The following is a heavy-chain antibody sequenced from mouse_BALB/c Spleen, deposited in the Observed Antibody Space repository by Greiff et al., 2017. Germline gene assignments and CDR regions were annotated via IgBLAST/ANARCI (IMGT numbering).Heavy chain of an antibody. V-gene: IGHV1S135*01. CDR2: IDPYNGGT. CDR3: ASDGYYDYYAMDY. Sequence: EVQGVESGPELVKPGASVKVSCKASGYAFTSYNMYWVKQSHGKSLEWIGYIDPYNGGTSYNQKFKGKATLTVDKSSSTAYMHLNSLTSEDSAVYYCASDGYYDYYAMDYWGQGTSVTVSS. D-gene: IGHD2-3*01. CDR1: GYAFTSYN. J-gene: IGHJ4*01.